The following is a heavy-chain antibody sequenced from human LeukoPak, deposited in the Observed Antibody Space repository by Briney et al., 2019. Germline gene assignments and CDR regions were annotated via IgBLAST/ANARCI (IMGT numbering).Heavy chain of an antibody. J-gene: IGHJ4*02. Sequence: ASVKVSCKASGYTFTTYYMHWVRQAPGQGLEWMGIINPSGGSTTYAQNFQGRVTMTRDTSTSAVYMEVSSLRSEDTAVYYCAKDSRIFDYWGQGALVTVSS. CDR3: AKDSRIFDY. CDR1: GYTFTTYY. V-gene: IGHV1-46*01. CDR2: INPSGGST.